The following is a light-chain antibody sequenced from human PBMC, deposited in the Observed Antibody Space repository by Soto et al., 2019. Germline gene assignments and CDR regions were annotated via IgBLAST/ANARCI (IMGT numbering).Light chain of an antibody. CDR2: TIS. CDR3: QQVNTYPVT. J-gene: IGKJ4*01. CDR1: QDIKRF. Sequence: DVQLTQSPSFLAASVGDRLTITCRASQDIKRFLAWYQQKPGKAPKLLIYTISTLQSGVPSRFSGSGSGTEFTLTISSLQPDDFATYDCQQVNTYPVTFGGGTKVEI. V-gene: IGKV1-9*01.